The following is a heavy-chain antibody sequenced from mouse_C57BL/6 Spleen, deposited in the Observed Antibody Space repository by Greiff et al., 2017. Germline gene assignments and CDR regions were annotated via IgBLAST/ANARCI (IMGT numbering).Heavy chain of an antibody. D-gene: IGHD1-1*01. CDR2: IDPSDSYT. Sequence: QVQLQQPGAELVMPGASVKLSCKASGYTFTSYWMHWVKQRPGQGLEWIGEIDPSDSYTNYNQKFKGKSTLTVDKSSSTAYMQLSSLTSEDSAVYYCARVRIGSSPFAYWGQGTTLTVSS. CDR3: ARVRIGSSPFAY. V-gene: IGHV1-69*01. CDR1: GYTFTSYW. J-gene: IGHJ2*01.